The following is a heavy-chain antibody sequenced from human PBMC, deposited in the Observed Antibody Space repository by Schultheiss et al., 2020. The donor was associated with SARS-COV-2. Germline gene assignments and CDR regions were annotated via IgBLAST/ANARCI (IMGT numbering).Heavy chain of an antibody. V-gene: IGHV4-31*11. Sequence: SETLSLTCAVYGGSFSGYYWSWIRQHPGKGLEWIGYIYYSGSTYYNPSLKSRVTISVDTSKNQFSLKMTSVAEADTAVYYCARRGSGGMTFDHWGQGTRVTVSS. D-gene: IGHD2-15*01. CDR1: GGSFSGYY. CDR3: ARRGSGGMTFDH. CDR2: IYYSGST. J-gene: IGHJ4*02.